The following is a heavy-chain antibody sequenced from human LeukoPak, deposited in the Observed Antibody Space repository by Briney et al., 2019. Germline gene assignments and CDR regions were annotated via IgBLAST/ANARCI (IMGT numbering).Heavy chain of an antibody. J-gene: IGHJ4*02. D-gene: IGHD1/OR15-1a*01. CDR2: ISATGNTI. Sequence: GGALRLSCAASGFTFSDHQRTWIRQAPGKGLEWLSYISATGNTIYYADSVKGRFTISRDNAHRSLSLQMNSLRAHDTALYYCATRSRGSGTSFDHWGQGTLVTVSS. CDR1: GFTFSDHQ. CDR3: ATRSRGSGTSFDH. V-gene: IGHV3-11*01.